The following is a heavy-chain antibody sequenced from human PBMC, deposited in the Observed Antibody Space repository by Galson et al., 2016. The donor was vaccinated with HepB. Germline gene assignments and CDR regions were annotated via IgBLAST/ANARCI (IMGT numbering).Heavy chain of an antibody. CDR2: IYYTGAT. Sequence: SETLSLTCTVSGDSIIPYSWGWLRQPPGKALEWIGYIYYTGATDYHPSLSSRVAISRVPSSDHSFTNQFSLRLKSVTAADTAVYYCVKDSGIGFFESRGRGVLVTVSS. J-gene: IGHJ5*01. V-gene: IGHV4-59*12. CDR1: GDSIIPYS. CDR3: VKDSGIGFFES. D-gene: IGHD2-21*01.